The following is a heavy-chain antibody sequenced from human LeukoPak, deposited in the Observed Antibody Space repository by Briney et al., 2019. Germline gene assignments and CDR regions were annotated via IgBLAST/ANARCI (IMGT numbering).Heavy chain of an antibody. V-gene: IGHV3-23*01. Sequence: GGTLRLSCAASGFTFSSYGMSWVRQAPGKGLEWVSAISGSGGSTYYADSVKGRFTISRDNSKNTLHLQMNSLRAEDTAVYYCASSTSCYDCLDYWGQGTLVTVSS. CDR2: ISGSGGST. CDR3: ASSTSCYDCLDY. D-gene: IGHD2-2*01. J-gene: IGHJ4*02. CDR1: GFTFSSYG.